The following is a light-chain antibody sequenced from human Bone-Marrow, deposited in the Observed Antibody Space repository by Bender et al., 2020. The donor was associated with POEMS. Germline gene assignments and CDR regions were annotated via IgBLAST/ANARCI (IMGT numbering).Light chain of an antibody. V-gene: IGLV1-44*01. J-gene: IGLJ2*01. CDR2: NSD. Sequence: QSVLTQPPSASATPGQRVTISCSRSASDRGTTPINWYQHLPGTAPKLIIYNSDQRPSGIPERFSGSSSGTIVTLTISGVQAEDEADYYCQSVDANGTYMLFGGGTKLTVL. CDR1: ASDRGTTP. CDR3: QSVDANGTYML.